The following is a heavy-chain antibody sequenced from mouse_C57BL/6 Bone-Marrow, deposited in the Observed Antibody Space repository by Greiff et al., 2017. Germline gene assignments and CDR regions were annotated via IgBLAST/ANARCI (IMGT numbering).Heavy chain of an antibody. Sequence: VQLQQSGPELVKPGASVKISCKASGYSFTSYYIHWVKQRPGQGLEWIGWIYPGSGNTKYNEKFKGKATLTADTSSSTAYMRLSSLTSEDSAVYYGARRAAGNYFAWFAYWGQGTLVTVSA. CDR1: GYSFTSYY. J-gene: IGHJ3*01. CDR2: IYPGSGNT. D-gene: IGHD2-1*01. CDR3: ARRAAGNYFAWFAY. V-gene: IGHV1-66*01.